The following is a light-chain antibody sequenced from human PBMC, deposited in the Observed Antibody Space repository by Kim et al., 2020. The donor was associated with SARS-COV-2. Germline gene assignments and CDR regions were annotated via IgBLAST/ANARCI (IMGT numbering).Light chain of an antibody. CDR1: QSISSY. Sequence: DIQMIQSPSSLSESVGDRVTITCRASQSISSYLNCSQQKPVKAPMLLIYASSSWHSGVPSMFSGSRSGTAFTLTISSLKPEDFATYYWQQSYSTPHTFGQGTKLE. CDR3: QQSYSTPHT. CDR2: ASS. J-gene: IGKJ2*01. V-gene: IGKV1-39*01.